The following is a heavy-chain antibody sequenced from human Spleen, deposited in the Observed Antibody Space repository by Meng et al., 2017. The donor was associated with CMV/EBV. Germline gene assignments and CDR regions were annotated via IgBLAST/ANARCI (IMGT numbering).Heavy chain of an antibody. V-gene: IGHV3-15*01. J-gene: IGHJ5*02. Sequence: GGSLRLSCAASGFTFSNAWMSWVRQAPGKGLEWVGRIKSKTDGGTTDYAAPVKGRFTISRDDSKNTLYLQMNSPRPEDTAVYYCARVGSTRGIAAARNWFDPWGQGTLVTVSS. CDR1: GFTFSNAW. CDR2: IKSKTDGGTT. CDR3: ARVGSTRGIAAARNWFDP. D-gene: IGHD6-13*01.